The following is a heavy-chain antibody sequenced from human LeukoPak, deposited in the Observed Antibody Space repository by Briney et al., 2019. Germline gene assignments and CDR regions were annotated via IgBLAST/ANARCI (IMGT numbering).Heavy chain of an antibody. Sequence: PGGSLRLSCAASGFTFSSYGMHWVRQAPGKGLEWVAFIRYDGSNKYYADSVKGRFTISRDNSKNTLYLQMNSLRAEDTAVYYCAKDVGAAVAAGGWFDPWGQGTLVTVSS. CDR3: AKDVGAAVAAGGWFDP. D-gene: IGHD6-19*01. CDR1: GFTFSSYG. J-gene: IGHJ5*02. V-gene: IGHV3-30*02. CDR2: IRYDGSNK.